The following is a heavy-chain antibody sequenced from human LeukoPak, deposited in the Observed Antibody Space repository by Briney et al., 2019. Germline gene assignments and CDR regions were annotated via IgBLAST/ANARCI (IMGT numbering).Heavy chain of an antibody. D-gene: IGHD1-26*01. CDR1: GLTFTNYG. CDR2: ISAYGGNT. Sequence: GASVKVSCKAPGLTFTNYGFTWVRQAPGQGLEWMGWISAYGGNTNYAQKHQGRVTITTDTSTSTAYMELRSLRSDDTAVYYCARAGWELPYYFDYWGQGTLVTVSS. J-gene: IGHJ4*02. CDR3: ARAGWELPYYFDY. V-gene: IGHV1-18*01.